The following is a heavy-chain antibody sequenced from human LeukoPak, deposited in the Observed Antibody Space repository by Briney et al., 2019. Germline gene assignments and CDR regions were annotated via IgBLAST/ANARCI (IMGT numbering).Heavy chain of an antibody. V-gene: IGHV4-34*01. CDR1: GGSFSGYY. CDR2: IKDSGST. J-gene: IGHJ4*02. D-gene: IGHD3-10*01. Sequence: SETLSLTCAVYGGSFSGYYWSWIRQPPGKGLEWIGEIKDSGSTNYNPSLRSRVTISVDTSMNQFSLKMRSVTAADTADYYCARGLWFGESRPYYYDYWGQGNLVTVST. CDR3: ARGLWFGESRPYYYDY.